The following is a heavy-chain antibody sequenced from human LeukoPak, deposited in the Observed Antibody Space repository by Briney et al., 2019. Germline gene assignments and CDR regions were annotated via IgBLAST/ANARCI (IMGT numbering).Heavy chain of an antibody. CDR1: GFTFSSYG. Sequence: GGSLRLSCAASGFTFSSYGMQWVRQAPGKGLEWVAVIWYDGSNKYYADSVKGRFTISKDNSKNTLYLRMNSLRAEDTAVYYCARDLGYCSGGSCYPRGFDYWGQGTLVTVSS. CDR2: IWYDGSNK. V-gene: IGHV3-33*01. J-gene: IGHJ4*02. D-gene: IGHD2-15*01. CDR3: ARDLGYCSGGSCYPRGFDY.